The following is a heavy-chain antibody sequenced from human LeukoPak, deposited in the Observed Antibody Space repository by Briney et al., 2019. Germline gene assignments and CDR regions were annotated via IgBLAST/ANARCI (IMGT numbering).Heavy chain of an antibody. D-gene: IGHD6-19*01. CDR2: ISSSSSYI. CDR3: ARAPTFSGWFDY. Sequence: GGSLRLSCAASGFTFSSYNMNWVRQAPGKGLEWVSSISSSSSYIYYADSVKGRFTISRDNAKNSLYLQMNSLRVEDTAVYYCARAPTFSGWFDYWGQGTLVTVSS. J-gene: IGHJ4*02. CDR1: GFTFSSYN. V-gene: IGHV3-21*01.